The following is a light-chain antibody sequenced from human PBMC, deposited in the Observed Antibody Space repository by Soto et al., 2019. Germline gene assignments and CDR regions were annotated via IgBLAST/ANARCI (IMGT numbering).Light chain of an antibody. CDR3: QQSYSTPIT. J-gene: IGKJ5*01. CDR1: QSISSY. Sequence: DIQMTQSPSSLSASVGDRVTITCRASQSISSYLNWDQQKPGKAPKLLIYAASSLQSGVPSRFSGSGSGTDFTLTISSLRPEDFATYYCQQSYSTPITFGQGTRLEIK. CDR2: AAS. V-gene: IGKV1-39*01.